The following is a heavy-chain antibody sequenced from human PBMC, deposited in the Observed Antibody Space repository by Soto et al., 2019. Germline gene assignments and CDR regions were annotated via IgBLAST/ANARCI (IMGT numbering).Heavy chain of an antibody. J-gene: IGHJ3*02. V-gene: IGHV1-2*02. Sequence: QLHLVQSGAVVKKPGASVTVSCSASGYPVTAYYMHWVRQAPGRGLEWMGGINPATGAAKYTQTFQGRVTMTRDTSTGSGFMELGGLNSEDTAVFYFARGGGVGVAGSAAFDMWGQGTLVTVSS. D-gene: IGHD3-3*01. CDR3: ARGGGVGVAGSAAFDM. CDR2: INPATGAA. CDR1: GYPVTAYY.